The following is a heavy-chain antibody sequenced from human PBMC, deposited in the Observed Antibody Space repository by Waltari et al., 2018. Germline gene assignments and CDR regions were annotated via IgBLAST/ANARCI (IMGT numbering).Heavy chain of an antibody. V-gene: IGHV3-7*01. CDR1: GFPFSSHW. J-gene: IGHJ5*02. Sequence: EVQLVESGGGLVQPGGSLRLSCAASGFPFSSHWMNWVRQAPGKGLEWVALINKDGSGTYYVDSLKGRFTISRDNAKNSLYLQMNSLRVEDTAIYYCARDRGWGWLDPWGQGTLVTVSS. D-gene: IGHD3-10*01. CDR3: ARDRGWGWLDP. CDR2: INKDGSGT.